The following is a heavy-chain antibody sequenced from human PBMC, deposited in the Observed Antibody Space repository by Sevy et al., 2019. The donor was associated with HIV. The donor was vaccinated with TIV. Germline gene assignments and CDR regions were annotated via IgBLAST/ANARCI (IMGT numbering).Heavy chain of an antibody. CDR2: IYHSGST. V-gene: IGHV4-38-2*02. D-gene: IGHD3-22*01. Sequence: SETLSLTCTVSGYSISSGYYWGWIRQPPGKGLEWIGSIYHSGSTYYNPSLKSRVTMSVDTSKNQFSLKLSSVTAADTAVYYWASPRATYYYDRSAYYGFDYWGQGTLVTVSS. CDR1: GYSISSGYY. J-gene: IGHJ4*02. CDR3: ASPRATYYYDRSAYYGFDY.